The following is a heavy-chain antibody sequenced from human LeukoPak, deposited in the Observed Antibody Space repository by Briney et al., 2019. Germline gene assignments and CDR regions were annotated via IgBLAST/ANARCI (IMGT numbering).Heavy chain of an antibody. Sequence: GGSLRLSCAASGLTFSSYWMSWVRQAPGKGLEWVANIKQDGSEKYYVDSVKGRFTISRDNAKNSLYLQMNSLRAEDTAVYYCARDRPGGYYYDSSGYYYFDYWGQGTLVTVSS. CDR1: GLTFSSYW. D-gene: IGHD3-22*01. CDR3: ARDRPGGYYYDSSGYYYFDY. CDR2: IKQDGSEK. V-gene: IGHV3-7*01. J-gene: IGHJ4*02.